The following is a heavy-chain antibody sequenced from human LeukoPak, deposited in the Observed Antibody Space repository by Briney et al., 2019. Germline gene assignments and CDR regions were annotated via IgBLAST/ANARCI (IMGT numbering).Heavy chain of an antibody. Sequence: SETLSLTCTVSGGSIRSGGYYWSWIRQHPGKGLEWIGYIYYSGSTYYNPSLKSRVTISVDTSKNQFSLKLSSVTAADTAVYYCARGTGDYVWGSYRYRGVDYWGQGTLVTVSS. CDR3: ARGTGDYVWGSYRYRGVDY. CDR2: IYYSGST. D-gene: IGHD3-16*02. V-gene: IGHV4-31*03. CDR1: GGSIRSGGYY. J-gene: IGHJ4*02.